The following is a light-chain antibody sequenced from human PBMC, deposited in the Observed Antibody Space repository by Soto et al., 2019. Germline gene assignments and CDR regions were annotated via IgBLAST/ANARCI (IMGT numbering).Light chain of an antibody. Sequence: QSALTQPASVSGSPGQSITISCTGTSSDVVSNDLVSWYQQHPGKAPKLLIFEDSKRPSGISNRFPGSKSGNAASLTISGLQAEDEDDYYCCSYGTSDTLLFGGGTKVTVL. J-gene: IGLJ2*01. CDR1: SSDVVSNDL. V-gene: IGLV2-23*01. CDR3: CSYGTSDTLL. CDR2: EDS.